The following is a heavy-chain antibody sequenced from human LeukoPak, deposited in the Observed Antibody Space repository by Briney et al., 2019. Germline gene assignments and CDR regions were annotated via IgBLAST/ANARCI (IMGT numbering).Heavy chain of an antibody. CDR2: IKQDGSER. Sequence: NIKQDGSERNYVDSVKGRFTISRDNAKKSLYLQMDSLRAEDAAVYYCARDWGAYYHFFDYWGQGTLVTVSS. V-gene: IGHV3-7*01. CDR3: ARDWGAYYHFFDY. D-gene: IGHD3-10*01. J-gene: IGHJ4*02.